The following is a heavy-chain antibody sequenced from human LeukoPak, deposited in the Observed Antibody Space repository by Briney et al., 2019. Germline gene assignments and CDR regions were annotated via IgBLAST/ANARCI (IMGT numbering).Heavy chain of an antibody. CDR3: ARFDYDSSGYYAHFDY. Sequence: SVKVSCKASGYTFTSYDINWVRQATGQGLEWMGGIIPIFGTANYAQKFQGRVTITADESTSTAYMELSSLRSEDTAVYYCARFDYDSSGYYAHFDYWGQGTLVTVSS. CDR2: IIPIFGTA. D-gene: IGHD3-22*01. V-gene: IGHV1-69*13. CDR1: GYTFTSYD. J-gene: IGHJ4*02.